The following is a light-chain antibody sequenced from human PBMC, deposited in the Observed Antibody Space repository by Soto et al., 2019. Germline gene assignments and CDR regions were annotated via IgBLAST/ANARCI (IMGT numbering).Light chain of an antibody. Sequence: IVFTQSPCTLSLSPGERATISCRASQSVSSSYLAWYQQKPGQAPRLLIYGASSRATGIPDRFSGSGSGTDFTLTISSLQPEDFATYYCQQSYSTPRTFGQGTKVDIK. CDR3: QQSYSTPRT. CDR2: GAS. CDR1: QSVSSSY. V-gene: IGKV3-20*01. J-gene: IGKJ1*01.